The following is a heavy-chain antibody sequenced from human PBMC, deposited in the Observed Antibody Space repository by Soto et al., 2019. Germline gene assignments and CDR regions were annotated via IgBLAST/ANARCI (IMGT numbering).Heavy chain of an antibody. CDR2: IIPILGIA. D-gene: IGHD1-26*01. J-gene: IGHJ4*02. V-gene: IGHV1-69*02. CDR1: GGTFSIYT. CDR3: ASRNSGSYRSPFDY. Sequence: SVKVSCKASGGTFSIYTISWVRQAPGQGLEWMGRIIPILGIANYAQKFQGRVTITADKSTSTAYMELSSLRSEDTAVYYCASRNSGSYRSPFDYWGQGTLVTVSS.